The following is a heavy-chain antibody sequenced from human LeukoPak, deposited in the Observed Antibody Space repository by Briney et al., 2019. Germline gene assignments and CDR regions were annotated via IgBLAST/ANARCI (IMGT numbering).Heavy chain of an antibody. CDR2: IRYDGSNK. CDR1: GFTFSSYG. V-gene: IGHV3-30*02. CDR3: ARRVGATIGGYYFDY. D-gene: IGHD1-26*01. Sequence: GGSLRLSCAASGFTFSSYGMHWVRQAPGKGLEWVAFIRYDGSNKYYADSVKGRFTISRDNSKNTLYLQMNSLRAEDTAVYYCARRVGATIGGYYFDYWGQGTLVTVSS. J-gene: IGHJ4*02.